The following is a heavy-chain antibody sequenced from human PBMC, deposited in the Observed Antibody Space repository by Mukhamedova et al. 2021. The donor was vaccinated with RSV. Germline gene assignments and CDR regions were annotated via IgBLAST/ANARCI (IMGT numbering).Heavy chain of an antibody. J-gene: IGHJ5*02. D-gene: IGHD2-15*01. CDR3: ARKDGGYWGIDH. CDR2: ISDSGSAV. V-gene: IGHV3-48*02. Sequence: NWVRQAPGKGLEWVSYISDSGSAVYYADSVKGRFVISRDNAKNSVHLQMNSLRDEDTAVYYCARKDGGYWGIDHWGQGTLVTVPS.